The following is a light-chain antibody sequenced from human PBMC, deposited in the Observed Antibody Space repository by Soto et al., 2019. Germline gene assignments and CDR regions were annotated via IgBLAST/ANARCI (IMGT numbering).Light chain of an antibody. Sequence: QSVLTQPPSASGAPGQRVTISCSGSSSNIGSGTVNWYQQLPGTAPKLLIYTNNQRPSGVRDRFSGSRSGTSASLAISGLQSEDEADYYCAAWDDSLNGFVFGTGTKVTVL. CDR2: TNN. CDR1: SSNIGSGT. V-gene: IGLV1-44*01. J-gene: IGLJ1*01. CDR3: AAWDDSLNGFV.